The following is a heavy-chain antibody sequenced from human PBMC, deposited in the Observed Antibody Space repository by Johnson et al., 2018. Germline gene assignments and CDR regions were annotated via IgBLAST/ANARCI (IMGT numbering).Heavy chain of an antibody. Sequence: VRLVESGGGLVQPGGSLRLSCAASGFTFSGYAMRWVRQAPGKGLEWVATISGRGGSTYYADSVKGRFIISRDNSKNTLYLKMNSLRAEDTAVYSCAKDGLTIFGVAGYWGQGTLVTVSS. D-gene: IGHD3-3*01. V-gene: IGHV3-23*04. CDR2: ISGRGGST. CDR1: GFTFSGYA. CDR3: AKDGLTIFGVAGY. J-gene: IGHJ4*02.